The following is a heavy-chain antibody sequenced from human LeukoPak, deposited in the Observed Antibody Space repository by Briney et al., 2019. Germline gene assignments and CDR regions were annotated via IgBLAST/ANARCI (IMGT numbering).Heavy chain of an antibody. CDR1: GGSISNYY. CDR3: ASVYYGSGSYYLFDY. J-gene: IGHJ4*02. V-gene: IGHV4-59*12. D-gene: IGHD3-10*01. CDR2: IHFSGST. Sequence: SETLSLTCTVSGGSISNYYWSWIRQPPGKGLEWVGYIHFSGSTNYNPSLKSRVTISVDKSKNQFSLKLSSVTAADTAVYYCASVYYGSGSYYLFDYWGQGTWSPSPQ.